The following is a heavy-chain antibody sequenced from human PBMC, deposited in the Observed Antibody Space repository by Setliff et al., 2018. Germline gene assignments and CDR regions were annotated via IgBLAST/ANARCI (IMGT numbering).Heavy chain of an antibody. CDR1: GFTFTSYA. D-gene: IGHD2-2*01. J-gene: IGHJ6*04. Sequence: GSQRLSCAASGFTFTSYAMNWVRQAPGKGLEWVSVIYSGGSTYYTDSVKGRFTISRDNSKNTLYLQMNSLRAEDTAVYYCARGIVVVPAALDAWGKGTTVTVSS. V-gene: IGHV3-66*02. CDR2: IYSGGST. CDR3: ARGIVVVPAALDA.